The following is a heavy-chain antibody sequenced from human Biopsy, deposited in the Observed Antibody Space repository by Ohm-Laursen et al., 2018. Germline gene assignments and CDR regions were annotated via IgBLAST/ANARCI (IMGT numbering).Heavy chain of an antibody. J-gene: IGHJ4*02. Sequence: SSVKASCKASGYTFTNYNVNWVRQATGQGLEWMGWMNPNSGNTGYAQKFQGRVTMTRNTSISTAYMELSSLTSVDTAVYYCARDFNYDGGGSFNFDYWGQGTLVTVSS. D-gene: IGHD3-22*01. CDR3: ARDFNYDGGGSFNFDY. V-gene: IGHV1-8*01. CDR2: MNPNSGNT. CDR1: GYTFTNYN.